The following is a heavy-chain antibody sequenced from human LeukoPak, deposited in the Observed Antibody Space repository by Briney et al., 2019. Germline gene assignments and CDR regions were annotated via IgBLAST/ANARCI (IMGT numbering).Heavy chain of an antibody. CDR2: ISGSGSRT. D-gene: IGHD3-16*02. CDR1: GFTFSSYA. Sequence: GGSLRLSCAASGFTFSSYAMSRVRQAPGKGLEWVSAISGSGSRTYHADSVKGRFTIIRDNSKNTLYLQMNSLRAEDTAVYYCAKAHEYRITFGGVIVYYFDYWGQGTLVTVSS. V-gene: IGHV3-23*01. CDR3: AKAHEYRITFGGVIVYYFDY. J-gene: IGHJ4*02.